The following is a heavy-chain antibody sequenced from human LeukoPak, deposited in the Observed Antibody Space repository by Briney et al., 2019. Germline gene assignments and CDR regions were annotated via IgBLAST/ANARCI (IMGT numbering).Heavy chain of an antibody. CDR3: ARWAEDIRYFDY. CDR2: IIPIFGTA. J-gene: IGHJ4*02. Sequence: SVKVSCKASGYTFTSYAISWVRQAPGQGLEWMGGIIPIFGTANYAQKFQGRVTITADKSTSTAYMELSSLRSEDTAVYYCARWAEDIRYFDYWGQGTLVTVSS. CDR1: GYTFTSYA. D-gene: IGHD2-15*01. V-gene: IGHV1-69*06.